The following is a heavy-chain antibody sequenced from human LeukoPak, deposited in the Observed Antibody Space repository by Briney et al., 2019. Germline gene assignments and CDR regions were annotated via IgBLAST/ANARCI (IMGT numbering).Heavy chain of an antibody. Sequence: ASVKVSCKTSGYTFTSYHIHWVRQAPGQGLEWMGIIDPGYTATTYAQKFQGRLTMTTDTSTRAVYMELNSLRSEDTAVYYCTRDGGNWGDSDYWGQGTLVTVSS. J-gene: IGHJ4*02. CDR1: GYTFTSYH. V-gene: IGHV1-46*01. CDR3: TRDGGNWGDSDY. D-gene: IGHD7-27*01. CDR2: IDPGYTAT.